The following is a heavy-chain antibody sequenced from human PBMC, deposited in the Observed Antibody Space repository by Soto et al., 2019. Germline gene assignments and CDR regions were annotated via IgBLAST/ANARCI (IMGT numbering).Heavy chain of an antibody. CDR1: GASISTYY. Sequence: SETLSLTCTVSGASISTYYWSWIRQPPGKGPEWIGYISNSGLTKYNPSLKSRVTISVDTSKNHLSLNLSSVSAADTAVYFCARDYSNYFDYWGQGTQVTVSS. CDR2: ISNSGLT. D-gene: IGHD2-21*01. CDR3: ARDYSNYFDY. V-gene: IGHV4-59*01. J-gene: IGHJ4*02.